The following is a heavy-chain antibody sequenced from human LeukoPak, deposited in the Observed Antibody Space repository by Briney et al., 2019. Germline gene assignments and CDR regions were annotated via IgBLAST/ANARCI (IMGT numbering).Heavy chain of an antibody. J-gene: IGHJ6*03. Sequence: HPGGSLRLSCAASGFSISNYNMNWVRQAPGKGLEWLSSISSNSSTIFYADSVKGRLTISRDNAKTSLFLPMNRLRAEATAVYSCATEPLYYYYMDVWGKGTTVTVSS. D-gene: IGHD1-14*01. CDR2: ISSNSSTI. V-gene: IGHV3-48*01. CDR1: GFSISNYN. CDR3: ATEPLYYYYMDV.